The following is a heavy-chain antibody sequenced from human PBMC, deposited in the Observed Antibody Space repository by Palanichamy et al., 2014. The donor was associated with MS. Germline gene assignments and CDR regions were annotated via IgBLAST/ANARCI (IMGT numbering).Heavy chain of an antibody. J-gene: IGHJ6*02. CDR1: GFIFSESG. CDR2: VESDGLKK. Sequence: QVQLVEVWGRRGPGLGGPVRLSCAASGFIFSESGMQWVRQAPGKGLEWVAFVESDGLKKTLADSVKGRFTISRDNSKNTLYLQMNSLRAEDTAVYYCAKGGMTRYGMDVWGQGTTVTVSS. D-gene: IGHD2-21*02. V-gene: IGHV3-30*02. CDR3: AKGGMTRYGMDV.